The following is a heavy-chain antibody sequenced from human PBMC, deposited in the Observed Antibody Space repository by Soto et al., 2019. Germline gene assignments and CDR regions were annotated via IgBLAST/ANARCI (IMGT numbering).Heavy chain of an antibody. CDR1: GFTFSDYY. CDR3: ARHQGDGDYVAFDI. V-gene: IGHV3-11*01. CDR2: ISSNGIMI. D-gene: IGHD4-17*01. Sequence: GGSLRLSCAGSGFTFSDYYMSWIRQAPGKGLEWMSYISSNGIMIYYTDSVKGRFTISRDNAKNSLFLQMNSLRAEDTAVYYCARHQGDGDYVAFDIWGQGTVVTVSS. J-gene: IGHJ3*02.